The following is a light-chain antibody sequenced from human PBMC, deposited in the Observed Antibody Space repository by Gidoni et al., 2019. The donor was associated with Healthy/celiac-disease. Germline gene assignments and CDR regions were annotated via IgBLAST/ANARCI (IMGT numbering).Light chain of an antibody. CDR2: QDS. J-gene: IGLJ2*01. CDR3: QAWDSSTVV. CDR1: KLGDKY. V-gene: IGLV3-1*01. Sequence: SYELTQPPSVSVSPGQTASITCSGDKLGDKYACWYQQKPGQSPVLVIDQDSKRPSGIPERFAGPNSGNTATLTISGTQAMEEADYYCQAWDSSTVVFGGGTKLTVL.